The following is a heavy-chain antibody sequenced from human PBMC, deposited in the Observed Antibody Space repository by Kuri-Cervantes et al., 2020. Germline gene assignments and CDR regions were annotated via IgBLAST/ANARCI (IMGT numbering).Heavy chain of an antibody. V-gene: IGHV1-24*01. CDR1: GYTLTELS. J-gene: IGHJ3*01. CDR2: FDPEDGGT. D-gene: IGHD2/OR15-2a*01. Sequence: ASVKVSCKVSGYTLTELSMHWVRQAPGKGLEWMGGFDPEDGGTIYAQKFQGRVTTTEDTSTDTAYMELSSLRAEDTAVYYCVVGIMEFTFDVWGQGAMVTVSS. CDR3: VVGIMEFTFDV.